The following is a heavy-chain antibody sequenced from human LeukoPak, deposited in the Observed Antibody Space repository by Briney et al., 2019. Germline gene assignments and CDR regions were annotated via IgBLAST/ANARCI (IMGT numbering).Heavy chain of an antibody. D-gene: IGHD3-10*01. CDR3: ARSQNYYGSGDY. J-gene: IGHJ4*02. CDR2: IYYTGST. V-gene: IGHV4-61*01. CDR1: GDSVSNGNYY. Sequence: AETLSLTCTVSGDSVSNGNYYWSWLRQPPGKALEWIGYIYYTGSTYCSPSLEGRVTISVDTSRNQFSVKLSSVTAADTAVYYCARSQNYYGSGDYWSQGTLVTVSS.